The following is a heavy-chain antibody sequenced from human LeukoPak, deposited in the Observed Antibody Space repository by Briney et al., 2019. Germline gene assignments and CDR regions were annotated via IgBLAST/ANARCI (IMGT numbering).Heavy chain of an antibody. D-gene: IGHD2-2*01. J-gene: IGHJ4*02. CDR2: VSPSGNYI. Sequence: GGSLRLSCAASGFTFSSHSMNWVRQAPGKGLEWVSSVSPSGNYIYYADSVEGRFTISRDNAKNSLYLQMNSLRAEDTAVYYCARDLSSSTSCYSYWGQGTLVTVSS. V-gene: IGHV3-21*01. CDR3: ARDLSSSTSCYSY. CDR1: GFTFSSHS.